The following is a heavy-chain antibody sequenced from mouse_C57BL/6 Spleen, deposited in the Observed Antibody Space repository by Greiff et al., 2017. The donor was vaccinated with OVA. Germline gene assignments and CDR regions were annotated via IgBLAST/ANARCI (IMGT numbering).Heavy chain of an antibody. D-gene: IGHD1-1*01. Sequence: VQLKESGGGLVQPKGSLKLSCAASGFTFNTYAMHWVRQAPGKGLEWVARIRSKSSNYATYYADSVKDRFTISRDDSQSMLYQQMNNLKTEDAAMYYGVRVDTTVVFDYWGQGTTLTVSA. J-gene: IGHJ2*01. CDR2: IRSKSSNYAT. CDR3: VRVDTTVVFDY. CDR1: GFTFNTYA. V-gene: IGHV10-3*01.